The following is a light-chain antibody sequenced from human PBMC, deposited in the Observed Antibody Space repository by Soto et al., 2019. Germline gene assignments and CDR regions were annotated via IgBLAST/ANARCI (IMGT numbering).Light chain of an antibody. Sequence: QSALTQPASVSGSPGQSITISCIGTNSDVGSYKLVSWYQQRPGKAPKLMIYEDSRRPSGVSNRFSGSKSGNTASLTISGLQAEDEADYHCCSYAGSNNYVFGTGTQLTVL. CDR3: CSYAGSNNYV. CDR2: EDS. CDR1: NSDVGSYKL. J-gene: IGLJ1*01. V-gene: IGLV2-23*01.